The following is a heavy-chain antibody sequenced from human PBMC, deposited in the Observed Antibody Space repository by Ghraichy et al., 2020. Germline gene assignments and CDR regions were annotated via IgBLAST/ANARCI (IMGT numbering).Heavy chain of an antibody. CDR3: AKVMYYDSSGHKGGAFAI. J-gene: IGHJ3*02. V-gene: IGHV3-7*04. Sequence: GGSLRLSCAASRFTFSSYWMTWVRQAPGKGLEWVANIKQDGSEKYYVDSVKGRFTISRDNAKNSLYLQMNSLRVEDTALYYCAKVMYYDSSGHKGGAFAIWGQGTMVTVSS. CDR2: IKQDGSEK. D-gene: IGHD3-22*01. CDR1: RFTFSSYW.